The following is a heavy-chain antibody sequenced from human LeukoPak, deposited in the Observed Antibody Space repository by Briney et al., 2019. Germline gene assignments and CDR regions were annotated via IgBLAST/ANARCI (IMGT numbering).Heavy chain of an antibody. D-gene: IGHD1-1*01. CDR3: ARDQLGAVLYFDY. V-gene: IGHV3-7*03. CDR2: IKQDGSEK. J-gene: IGHJ4*02. Sequence: GGSLRLSCAASGFTFSNYWMNWVRQAPGKGLEWVANIKQDGSEKYYVDSVKGRFTISRDNSKNTLYLQINSLRVEDTAVYYCARDQLGAVLYFDYWGQGTLVTVSS. CDR1: GFTFSNYW.